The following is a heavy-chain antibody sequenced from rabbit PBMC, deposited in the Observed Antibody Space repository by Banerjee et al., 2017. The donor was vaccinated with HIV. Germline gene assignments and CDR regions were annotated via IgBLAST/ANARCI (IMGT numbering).Heavy chain of an antibody. CDR3: ARGAYRGNSDYKFYYGMDL. J-gene: IGHJ6*01. CDR2: IYSGSSGST. CDR1: GIDFSSRP. Sequence: QSLEESGGDLVKPGASLTLTCTASGIDFSSRPMCWVRQAPGKGLEWIGYIYSGSSGSTYYANWAKGRFTISKTSSTTVTLQMTSLTAADTATYFCARGAYRGNSDYKFYYGMDLWGQGTLVTVS. D-gene: IGHD8-1*01. V-gene: IGHV1S40*01.